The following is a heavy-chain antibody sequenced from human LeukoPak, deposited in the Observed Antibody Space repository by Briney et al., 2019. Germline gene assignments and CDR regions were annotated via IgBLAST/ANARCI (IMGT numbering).Heavy chain of an antibody. CDR1: GFSLSTSGVG. D-gene: IGHD2-2*01. J-gene: IGHJ4*02. CDR2: IYWNDDK. V-gene: IGHV2-5*01. CDR3: AHFSGASSAFDY. Sequence: SGPTLVNPTQTLTLTCTFSGFSLSTSGVGVGLIRQPPGKALEWLAIIYWNDDKRSSPSLKTRLTITKDTSKNQVVLTMTNMDPVDTATYYCAHFSGASSAFDYWGQGSLVTVSS.